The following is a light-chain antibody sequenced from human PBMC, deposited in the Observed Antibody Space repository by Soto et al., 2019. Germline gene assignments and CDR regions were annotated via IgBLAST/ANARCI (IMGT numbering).Light chain of an antibody. V-gene: IGKV2-28*01. CDR1: QSLLQSNGFNY. CDR2: LGS. Sequence: DIVMTQAPLSLPVTPGEPASISCRSSQSLLQSNGFNYLDWYLQKPGQSPQLLIYLGSNRDSGVPDRFSGSGSGTDFTLKISRVEAEDVGVYYCMQALQTPGTFGPGTKVDIK. J-gene: IGKJ3*01. CDR3: MQALQTPGT.